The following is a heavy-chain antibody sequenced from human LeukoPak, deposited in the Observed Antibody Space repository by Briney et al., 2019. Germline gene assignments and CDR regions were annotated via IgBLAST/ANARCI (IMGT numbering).Heavy chain of an antibody. D-gene: IGHD6-13*01. V-gene: IGHV1-69*05. Sequence: ASVKVSCKASGGTFSSYAISWVRQAPGQGLEWMGGIIPIFGTANYAQKFQGRVTITTDESTSTAYMELSSLRSEDTAVYYCASEISSSWPETTLDYWGQGTLVTLSS. CDR2: IIPIFGTA. CDR1: GGTFSSYA. J-gene: IGHJ4*02. CDR3: ASEISSSWPETTLDY.